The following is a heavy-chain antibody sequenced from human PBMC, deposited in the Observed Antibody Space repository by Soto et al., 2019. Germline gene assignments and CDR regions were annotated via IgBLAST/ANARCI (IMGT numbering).Heavy chain of an antibody. CDR3: AKWEVFVTGHLATQSSFDY. CDR1: GFTFINHA. J-gene: IGHJ4*02. CDR2: VDGSGAAP. D-gene: IGHD1-26*01. V-gene: IGHV3-23*01. Sequence: GGSLRLSCATSGFTFINHAMTWVRQAPGKAPQWVATVDGSGAAPFYAESVKGRFTISRDNSKNTLYLQMNSLRAEDTAVYFCAKWEVFVTGHLATQSSFDYWGQGTLVTVSS.